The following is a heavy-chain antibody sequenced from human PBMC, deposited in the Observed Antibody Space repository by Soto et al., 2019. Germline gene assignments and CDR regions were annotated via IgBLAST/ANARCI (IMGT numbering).Heavy chain of an antibody. J-gene: IGHJ6*02. CDR2: INAGNGNT. Sequence: QVQLVQSGAEVKKPGASVKVSCKASGYTFTSYAMHWVRQAPGQRLEWMGWINAGNGNTKYSQKFQGRVTITKDTSASTAYMELSSLRSEDTAVYYCARVRRTSSLNYGMDVWGQGTTVTVSS. V-gene: IGHV1-3*01. CDR3: ARVRRTSSLNYGMDV. CDR1: GYTFTSYA. D-gene: IGHD2-2*01.